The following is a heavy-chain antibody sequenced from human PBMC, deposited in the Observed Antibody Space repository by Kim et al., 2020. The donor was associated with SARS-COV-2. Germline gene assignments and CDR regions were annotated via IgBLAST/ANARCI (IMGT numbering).Heavy chain of an antibody. CDR1: GFTFSDYS. V-gene: IGHV3-21*01. CDR2: ISSKSDYI. Sequence: GGSLRLSCAASGFTFSDYSMNWVRQAPGKGLEWVSSISSKSDYIYYSDSVKGRFTISRDNAKNSLYVQMNSLRAEDTGVYYCARPVYGGNFWHYFYYGLDVWGQGTTVTVSS. D-gene: IGHD4-17*01. CDR3: ARPVYGGNFWHYFYYGLDV. J-gene: IGHJ6*02.